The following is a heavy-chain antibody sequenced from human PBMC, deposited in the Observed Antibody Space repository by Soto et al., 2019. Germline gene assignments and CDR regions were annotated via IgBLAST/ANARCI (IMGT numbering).Heavy chain of an antibody. CDR1: GGSFSGYY. D-gene: IGHD2-2*02. CDR3: ARCFLWVLGYCSSTSCYMPRFDP. CDR2: INHSGST. V-gene: IGHV4-34*01. J-gene: IGHJ5*02. Sequence: SETLSLTCAVYGGSFSGYYWSWIRQPPGKGLEWIGEINHSGSTNYNPSHKSRVTISVDTSKNQFSLKLSSVTAADTSVYYCARCFLWVLGYCSSTSCYMPRFDPWGQGTLVTVSS.